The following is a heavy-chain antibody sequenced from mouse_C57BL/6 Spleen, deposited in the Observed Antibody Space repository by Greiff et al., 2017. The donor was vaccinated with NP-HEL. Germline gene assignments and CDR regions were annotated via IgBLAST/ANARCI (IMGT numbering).Heavy chain of an antibody. J-gene: IGHJ2*01. D-gene: IGHD1-1*01. V-gene: IGHV1-82*01. Sequence: QVQLQQSGPELVKPGASVKISCKASGYAFSSSWMNWVKQRPGKGLEWIGRIYPGDGDTNYNGKFKGKATLTADQSSSTAYMQLSSLTSEDSAVYFCARCYYGSRYYFDYWGQGTTLTVSS. CDR3: ARCYYGSRYYFDY. CDR1: GYAFSSSW. CDR2: IYPGDGDT.